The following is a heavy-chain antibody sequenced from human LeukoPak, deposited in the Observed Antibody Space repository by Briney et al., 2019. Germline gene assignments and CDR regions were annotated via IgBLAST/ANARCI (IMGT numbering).Heavy chain of an antibody. CDR2: IYTSGST. D-gene: IGHD3-10*02. CDR1: GGSISSYY. CDR3: ARDRVPSSGYYYYYMDV. Sequence: SETLSLTCTVSGGSISSYYWSWIRQPAGKGLEWIGRIYTSGSTNYNPSLKSRVTISVDKSKNQFSLKLSSVTAADTAVYYCARDRVPSSGYYYYYMDVWGKGTTVTVSS. V-gene: IGHV4-4*07. J-gene: IGHJ6*03.